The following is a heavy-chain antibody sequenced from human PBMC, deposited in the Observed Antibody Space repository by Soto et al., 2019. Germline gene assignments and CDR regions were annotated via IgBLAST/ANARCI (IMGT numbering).Heavy chain of an antibody. CDR2: MHYSGTT. D-gene: IGHD3-22*01. V-gene: IGHV4-31*04. CDR1: GGPISSVKSY. J-gene: IGHJ5*02. Sequence: QVRLQESGPGLVKPSQTLSLTCTVSGGPISSVKSYWGWIRQYPGEGLEWIGYMHYSGTTYYNPSLKSRITRSLDTSKSQFSLKLSSVTAADTAIYYCTRYYYDGSGYSNWFDPWGQGTLVTVSS. CDR3: TRYYYDGSGYSNWFDP.